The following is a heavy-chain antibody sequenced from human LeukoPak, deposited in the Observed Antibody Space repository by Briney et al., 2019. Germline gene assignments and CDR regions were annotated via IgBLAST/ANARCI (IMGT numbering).Heavy chain of an antibody. V-gene: IGHV3-7*01. CDR3: ATVYSSGCYDWFDP. CDR1: GFTFSSYW. J-gene: IGHJ5*02. CDR2: IKQDGSEK. Sequence: PGGSLRLSCAASGFTFSSYWMSWVRQAPGKGLEWVANIKQDGSEKYYVDSVKGRFTISRDNAKNSLYLQMNSLRAEDTAVYYCATVYSSGCYDWFDPWGQGTLVTVSS. D-gene: IGHD6-19*01.